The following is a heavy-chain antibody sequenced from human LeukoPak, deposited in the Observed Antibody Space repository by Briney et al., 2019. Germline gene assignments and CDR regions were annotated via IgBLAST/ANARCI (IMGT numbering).Heavy chain of an antibody. V-gene: IGHV3-30*18. CDR3: AKDSYGGDYYGMDV. CDR1: GFTFSSYG. D-gene: IGHD2-8*01. CDR2: ISYDGSNK. Sequence: PGGSLRLSCAASGFTFSSYGMHWVRQAPGKGLGWVAVISYDGSNKYYADSVKGRFTISRDNSKNTLYLQMNSLRAEDTAVYYCAKDSYGGDYYGMDVWGQGTTVTVSS. J-gene: IGHJ6*02.